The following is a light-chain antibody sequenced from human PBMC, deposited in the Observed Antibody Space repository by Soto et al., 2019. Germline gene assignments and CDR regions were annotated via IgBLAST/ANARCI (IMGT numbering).Light chain of an antibody. CDR1: SSNMGTNT. V-gene: IGLV1-44*01. J-gene: IGLJ2*01. CDR3: AAWDGSLNHIL. CDR2: SDN. Sequence: QSVLTQPPSAPGTPGQRVTISCSGSSSNMGTNTVNWYQQLPRAAPKLLIYSDNQRPSGVPDRFSGSKSGTSASLAITGLQSEDEADYYCAAWDGSLNHILFGGGTKLTVL.